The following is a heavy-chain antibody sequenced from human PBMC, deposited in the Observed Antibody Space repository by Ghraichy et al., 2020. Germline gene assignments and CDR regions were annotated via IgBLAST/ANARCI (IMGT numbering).Heavy chain of an antibody. Sequence: LSLTCAASGFTFSNYAMNWVRQAPGKGLEWVSIISGSGDSTYYADSVKGRFTISRDKSKNTLYLQMNSLRAEDTAVYYCAKDSGDWTYRLDYWGQGALVTVSS. CDR3: AKDSGDWTYRLDY. D-gene: IGHD1-7*01. V-gene: IGHV3-23*01. CDR2: ISGSGDST. CDR1: GFTFSNYA. J-gene: IGHJ4*02.